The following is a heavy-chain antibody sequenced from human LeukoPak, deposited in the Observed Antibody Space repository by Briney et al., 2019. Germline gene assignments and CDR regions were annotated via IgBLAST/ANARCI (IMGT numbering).Heavy chain of an antibody. D-gene: IGHD1-20*01. CDR1: GGSISSYY. CDR3: AGGYNWVSPTRKFYYMDV. Sequence: PSETLSLTCTVSGGSISSYYWSWIRQPAGKGLEWIVHIYSSGSTKYNPSLKSRVTMSVATSKNQFSLKPSAVTAADTAVYYCAGGYNWVSPTRKFYYMDVWGKGTTVTVPS. J-gene: IGHJ6*03. CDR2: IYSSGST. V-gene: IGHV4-4*07.